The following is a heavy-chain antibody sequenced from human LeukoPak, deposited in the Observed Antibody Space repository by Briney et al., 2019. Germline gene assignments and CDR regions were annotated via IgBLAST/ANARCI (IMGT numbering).Heavy chain of an antibody. J-gene: IGHJ4*02. CDR1: GYSFLYFG. Sequence: ASVKVSCKASGYSFLYFGINWVRQAPGQGLEWMGWMNPNSGNTGYAQKFQGRVTITRNTSISTAYMELSSLRSEDTAVYYCARAVGVSADYWGQGTLVTVSS. D-gene: IGHD3-22*01. V-gene: IGHV1-8*03. CDR3: ARAVGVSADY. CDR2: MNPNSGNT.